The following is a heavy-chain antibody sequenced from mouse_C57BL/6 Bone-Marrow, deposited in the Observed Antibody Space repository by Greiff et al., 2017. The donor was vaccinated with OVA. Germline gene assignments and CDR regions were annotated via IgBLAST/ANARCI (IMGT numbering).Heavy chain of an antibody. CDR3: GGTDDYFDY. V-gene: IGHV1-22*01. D-gene: IGHD1-2*01. CDR2: INPNNGGT. CDR1: GYTFTDYN. Sequence: VQLQQSGPELVKPGASVKMSCKASGYTFTDYNMHWVKQSHGKSLEWIGYINPNNGGTSYNQKFKGKATLTVNKSSSTAYMELRSLTSEDSAVYGNGGTDDYFDYWGQGTTLTVSS. J-gene: IGHJ2*01.